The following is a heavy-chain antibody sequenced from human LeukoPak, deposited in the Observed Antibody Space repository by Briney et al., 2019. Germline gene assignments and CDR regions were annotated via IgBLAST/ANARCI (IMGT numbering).Heavy chain of an antibody. D-gene: IGHD3-10*01. Sequence: SETLSLTCTVSGGPISSYYWSWLRQPPGKGLEWIGYIYYGGSTNYNPSLKSRVTISVDTSKNQFSLKLSSVTAADTAVYYCARGSVQYYFDYWGQGTLVTVSS. V-gene: IGHV4-59*01. J-gene: IGHJ4*02. CDR3: ARGSVQYYFDY. CDR2: IYYGGST. CDR1: GGPISSYY.